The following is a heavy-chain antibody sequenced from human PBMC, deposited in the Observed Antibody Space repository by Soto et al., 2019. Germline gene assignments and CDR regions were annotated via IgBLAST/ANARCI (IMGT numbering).Heavy chain of an antibody. V-gene: IGHV5-10-1*01. CDR3: AREMGKYCYYGLAV. CDR1: GYIFTSYW. D-gene: IGHD7-27*01. J-gene: IGHJ6*04. Sequence: PGESLKISCEGSGYIFTSYWISWVRQMPGKGLEWLGRIDPGDSYTNYSPSLQGHVTISADKSITTAYLQRRSLGASDTGIYYCAREMGKYCYYGLAVWGKGTTVTVCS. CDR2: IDPGDSYT.